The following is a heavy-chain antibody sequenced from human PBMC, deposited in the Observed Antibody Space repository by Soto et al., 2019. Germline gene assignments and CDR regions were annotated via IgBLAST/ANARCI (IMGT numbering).Heavy chain of an antibody. CDR2: IYYSGST. V-gene: IGHV4-39*01. Sequence: SETLSLTCTVPGGSISSSSYYWGWIRQPPGKGLEWIGSIYYSGSTYHNPSLKSRVTISVDTSKNQFSLKLSSVTAADTAVYYCARHVYGYCSSTSCAGMDVWGQGTTVTVSS. CDR1: GGSISSSSYY. D-gene: IGHD2-2*01. J-gene: IGHJ6*02. CDR3: ARHVYGYCSSTSCAGMDV.